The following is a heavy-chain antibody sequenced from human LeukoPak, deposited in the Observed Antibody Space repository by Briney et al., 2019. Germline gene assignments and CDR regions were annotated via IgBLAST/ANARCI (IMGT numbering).Heavy chain of an antibody. CDR3: ARATGNEGYFDY. V-gene: IGHV5-51*01. Sequence: GESLKISCKGSGYSFVNYWIGWVRQMPGKGLEWMGILYPGDSETRYSPSFQGQVTISVDKSISTAFLQWSSLKASDTAIYYCARATGNEGYFDYWGQGTLVTVSS. CDR2: LYPGDSET. J-gene: IGHJ4*02. CDR1: GYSFVNYW.